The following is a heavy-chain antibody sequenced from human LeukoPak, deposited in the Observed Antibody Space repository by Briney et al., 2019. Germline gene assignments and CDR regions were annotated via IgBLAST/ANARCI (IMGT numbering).Heavy chain of an antibody. CDR3: ARGPMQITIFGVAPEYYFDY. D-gene: IGHD3-3*01. CDR2: IYYSGST. V-gene: IGHV4-31*03. CDR1: GGSISSGGYY. Sequence: SETLSLTCTVSGGSISSGGYYWSWIRQHPGKGLGWIGYIYYSGSTYYNPSLKSRVTISVDTSKNQFSLKLSSVTAADTAVYYCARGPMQITIFGVAPEYYFDYWGQGTLVTVSS. J-gene: IGHJ4*02.